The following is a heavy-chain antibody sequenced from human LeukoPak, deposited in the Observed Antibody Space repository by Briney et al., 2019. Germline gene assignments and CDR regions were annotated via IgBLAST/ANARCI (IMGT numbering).Heavy chain of an antibody. D-gene: IGHD5-18*01. Sequence: SETLSLTCTVSGGSISSYYWSWIRRPPGKGLEWIGYIYYSGSTNYNPSLKSRVTISVDTSKNQFSLKLSSVTAADTAVYYCARSLGYSYGKSVFDYWGQGTLVTVSS. CDR3: ARSLGYSYGKSVFDY. J-gene: IGHJ4*02. CDR1: GGSISSYY. V-gene: IGHV4-59*01. CDR2: IYYSGST.